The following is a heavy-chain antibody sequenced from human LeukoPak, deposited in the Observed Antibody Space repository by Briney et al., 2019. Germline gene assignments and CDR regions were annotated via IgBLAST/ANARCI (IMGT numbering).Heavy chain of an antibody. CDR1: GFTFSSYA. CDR2: ISGSGGST. CDR3: AKTDSSGYYYTHFNY. V-gene: IGHV3-23*01. Sequence: GGSLRLSCAASGFTFSSYAMSWVRQAPGKGLEWVSSISGSGGSTDHADSVKGRFTMSRDNSRNTLYVQMNSLRAEDTAVYYCAKTDSSGYYYTHFNYWGQGTLVTVSS. D-gene: IGHD3-22*01. J-gene: IGHJ4*02.